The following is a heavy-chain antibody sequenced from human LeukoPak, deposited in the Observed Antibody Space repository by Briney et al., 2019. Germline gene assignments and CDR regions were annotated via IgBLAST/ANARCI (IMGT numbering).Heavy chain of an antibody. V-gene: IGHV3-48*04. CDR2: IRGSSSAM. CDR3: ARDRVYYDILTGYPYGMDV. J-gene: IGHJ6*02. D-gene: IGHD3-9*01. CDR1: GFSFSEHS. Sequence: GGSLRLSCAASGFSFSEHSMNWVRQAPGKGLEWVSNIRGSSSAMNYADSVKGRFTISRDNAKNSLYLQMNSLRAEDTAVYYCARDRVYYDILTGYPYGMDVWGQGTTVTVSS.